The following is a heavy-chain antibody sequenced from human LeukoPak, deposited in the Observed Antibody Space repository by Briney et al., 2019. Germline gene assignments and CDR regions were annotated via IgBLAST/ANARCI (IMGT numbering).Heavy chain of an antibody. V-gene: IGHV3-53*01. CDR1: GLTVSSKY. J-gene: IGHJ4*02. CDR3: ARVGGDRVAY. D-gene: IGHD4-17*01. CDR2: MYNNGNT. Sequence: GRSLRLSCAASGLTVSSKYMSWVRQSPGKGLEWVSVMYNNGNTHYADSVKGRFTISRDNVKNMLYLQMNSLRPEDTAVYYCARVGGDRVAYWGRGTLVTVSS.